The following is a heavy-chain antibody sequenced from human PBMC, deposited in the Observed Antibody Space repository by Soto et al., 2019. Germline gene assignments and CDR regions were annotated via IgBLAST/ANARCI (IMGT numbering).Heavy chain of an antibody. D-gene: IGHD4-17*01. CDR2: ISAYNGNT. CDR1: GDSFTSYG. CDR3: ARVRATTVTFDY. Sequence: GTSVKVSCEACGDSFTSYGISCVRQAPGQGLEWMGWISAYNGNTNYAQKLQGRVTMTTDTSTSTAYMELRSLRSDDTAVYYCARVRATTVTFDYWGQGTLVTVSS. V-gene: IGHV1-18*01. J-gene: IGHJ4*02.